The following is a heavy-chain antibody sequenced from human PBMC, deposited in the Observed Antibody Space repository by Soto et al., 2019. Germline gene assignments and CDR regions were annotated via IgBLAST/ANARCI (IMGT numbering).Heavy chain of an antibody. J-gene: IGHJ1*01. D-gene: IGHD3-10*01. CDR3: ARGRLLIRLWFDPLEH. Sequence: GASVKVSCKASGYTFTTYDIHWVRQAPGQGLEWVGWINPNNGGTNSEQKFQGRVNMTRDTSTNTAYMELSSLRSDDTAIYFCARGRLLIRLWFDPLEHWGQVTQIIVST. CDR1: GYTFTTYD. CDR2: INPNNGGT. V-gene: IGHV1-2*02.